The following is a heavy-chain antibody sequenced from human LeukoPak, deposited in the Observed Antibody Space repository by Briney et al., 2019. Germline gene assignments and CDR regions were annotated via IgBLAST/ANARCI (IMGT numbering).Heavy chain of an antibody. J-gene: IGHJ4*02. D-gene: IGHD1-26*01. CDR2: ISNSGDIR. Sequence: GGSLRLSCVDSGFSFSDYEMAWVRQAPGMGLEWISYISNSGDIRRYADAVKGRFAISRDNAKNSVSLQMNSLRADDTGLYFCAGGPQYSGSYGDWGQGTLVTVSS. V-gene: IGHV3-48*03. CDR1: GFSFSDYE. CDR3: AGGPQYSGSYGD.